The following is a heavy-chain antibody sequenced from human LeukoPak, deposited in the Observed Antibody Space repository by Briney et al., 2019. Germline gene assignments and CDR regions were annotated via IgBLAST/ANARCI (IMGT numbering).Heavy chain of an antibody. V-gene: IGHV1-69*04. CDR3: ARDSGYYDSSGYS. J-gene: IGHJ5*02. Sequence: ASVKVSCKASGGTFSSYAISWVRQAPGQGLEWMGRIIPILGIANYAQKFQGRVTITADKSTSTAYMELSSLRSEDTAVYYCARDSGYYDSSGYSWGQGTLVTVSS. CDR1: GGTFSSYA. CDR2: IIPILGIA. D-gene: IGHD3-22*01.